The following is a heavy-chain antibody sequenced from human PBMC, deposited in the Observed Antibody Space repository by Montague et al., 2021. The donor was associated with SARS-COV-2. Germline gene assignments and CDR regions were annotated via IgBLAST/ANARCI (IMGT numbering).Heavy chain of an antibody. Sequence: SETLSLTCTVSGGSISSYYWSWIRQPPGKGLEWIGYIYYSGSTNYNPSLKSRVTISVDTSKNQFSLKLSSVTAADTAVYYCARAMGSVYSSGWYYCYYGMDVWGQGTTVTVSS. CDR3: ARAMGSVYSSGWYYCYYGMDV. V-gene: IGHV4-59*01. D-gene: IGHD6-19*01. CDR2: IYYSGST. J-gene: IGHJ6*02. CDR1: GGSISSYY.